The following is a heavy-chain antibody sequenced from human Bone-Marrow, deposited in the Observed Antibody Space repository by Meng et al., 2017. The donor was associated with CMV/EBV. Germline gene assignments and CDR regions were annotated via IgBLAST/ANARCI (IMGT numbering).Heavy chain of an antibody. V-gene: IGHV3-72*01. CDR1: GFTFSDYY. D-gene: IGHD5-18*01. Sequence: SCAASGFTFSDYYMNWVRQAPGKGLEWVGRTRNKANSYTTEYAASVKGRFTISRDDSKNSLYLQMNSLKTEDTAVYYCAREERGYSYGYDAFDIWGQGTMVTVSS. CDR2: TRNKANSYTT. CDR3: AREERGYSYGYDAFDI. J-gene: IGHJ3*02.